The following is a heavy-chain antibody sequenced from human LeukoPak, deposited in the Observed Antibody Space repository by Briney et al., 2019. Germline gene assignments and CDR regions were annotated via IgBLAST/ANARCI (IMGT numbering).Heavy chain of an antibody. Sequence: GGCLRLSCAASGFTFSSYWMHWVRQAPGKGLVWVSRITSDVSNTSYADSVKGRFTISRDNSKNTLYLQMNSLRAEDTAVYYCAREDILTGFDYWGQGTLVT. CDR2: ITSDVSNT. CDR3: AREDILTGFDY. CDR1: GFTFSSYW. J-gene: IGHJ4*02. V-gene: IGHV3-74*01. D-gene: IGHD3-9*01.